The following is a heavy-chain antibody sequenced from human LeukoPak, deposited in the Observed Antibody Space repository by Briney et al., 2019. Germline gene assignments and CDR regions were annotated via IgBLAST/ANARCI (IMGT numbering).Heavy chain of an antibody. Sequence: SETLSLTCAVYGGSFSGYYWSWIRQPPGKGLEWIGEINHSGSTNYNPSPKSRVTISVDTSKNQFSLKLSSVTAADTAVYYCARGSFGGVIPMNYFDYWGQGTLVTVSS. D-gene: IGHD3-16*02. J-gene: IGHJ4*02. CDR2: INHSGST. CDR3: ARGSFGGVIPMNYFDY. CDR1: GGSFSGYY. V-gene: IGHV4-34*01.